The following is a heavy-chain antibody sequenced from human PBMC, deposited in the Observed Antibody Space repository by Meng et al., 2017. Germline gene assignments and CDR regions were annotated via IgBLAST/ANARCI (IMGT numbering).Heavy chain of an antibody. V-gene: IGHV4/OR15-8*02. J-gene: IGHJ4*02. CDR2: IYHGGNT. CDR1: GGSISSVDW. Sequence: VHLQESGPGLWKPSGTLSLTCVVSGGSISSVDWWSWVRQPPGKGLEWIGEIYHGGNTNYNPSLKSRVTISIDKSKNQFSLKLSSVTAAGTAVYYCASWIYSCGWQWGQGTLVTVSS. CDR3: ASWIYSCGWQ. D-gene: IGHD6-19*01.